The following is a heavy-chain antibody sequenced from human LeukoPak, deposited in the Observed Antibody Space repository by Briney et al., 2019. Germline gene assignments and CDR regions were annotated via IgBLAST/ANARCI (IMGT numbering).Heavy chain of an antibody. CDR1: GYTFTSYY. Sequence: ASVKVSCKASGYTFTSYYMHWVRQAPGQGLEWMGIINPSGGSTSYAQKFQGRVTMTRDTSTSTVYMELSSLRSEDTAVYYCARDRGKEAAGGASGAFDIWGQGTMVTVSS. J-gene: IGHJ3*02. D-gene: IGHD3-10*01. V-gene: IGHV1-46*01. CDR2: INPSGGST. CDR3: ARDRGKEAAGGASGAFDI.